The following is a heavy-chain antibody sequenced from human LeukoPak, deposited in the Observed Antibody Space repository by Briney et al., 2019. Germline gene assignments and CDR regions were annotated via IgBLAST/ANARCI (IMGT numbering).Heavy chain of an antibody. CDR1: GFTVSSNY. CDR2: IYSGGST. Sequence: PGGSLRLSCAASGFTVSSNYMSWVRQAPGKGLEWVSVIYSGGSTYYADSVKGRFTISRDNSKNTLYLQMNSLRAEDTAVYYCASVYGYNFFDYWGQGTLVTVSS. V-gene: IGHV3-53*01. J-gene: IGHJ4*02. D-gene: IGHD5-24*01. CDR3: ASVYGYNFFDY.